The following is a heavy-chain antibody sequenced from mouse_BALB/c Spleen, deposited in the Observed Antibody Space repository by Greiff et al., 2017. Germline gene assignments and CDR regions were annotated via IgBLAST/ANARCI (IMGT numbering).Heavy chain of an antibody. CDR2: INPSNGRT. Sequence: QVQLQQSGAELVKPGASVKLSCKASGYTFTSYWMHWVKQRPGQGLEWIGEINPSNGRTNYNEKFKSKATLTVDKSSSTAYMQLSSLTSEDSAVYYCARSYWDFDVWGAGTTVTVSS. V-gene: IGHV1S81*02. CDR1: GYTFTSYW. J-gene: IGHJ1*01. CDR3: ARSYWDFDV.